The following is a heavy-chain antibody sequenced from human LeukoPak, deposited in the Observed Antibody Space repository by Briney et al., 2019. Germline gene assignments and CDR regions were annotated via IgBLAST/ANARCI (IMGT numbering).Heavy chain of an antibody. CDR3: ARRREEGVVSFPYYYYYMDL. D-gene: IGHD2-15*01. CDR1: GYSFGTYW. J-gene: IGHJ6*03. Sequence: GESLKISCKGSGYSFGTYWIGWVRQVPGKGLEWMGIIYPGDSDTRYSPSFQGQVTISADKSISTAYLQWNSLKASDTAMYYCARRREEGVVSFPYYYYYMDLWGKGTTVTVSS. V-gene: IGHV5-51*01. CDR2: IYPGDSDT.